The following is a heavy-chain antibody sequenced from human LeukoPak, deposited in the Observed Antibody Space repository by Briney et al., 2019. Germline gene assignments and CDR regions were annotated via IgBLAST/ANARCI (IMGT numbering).Heavy chain of an antibody. CDR2: MYSSGST. Sequence: SETLSLTCTVYGGSFSDYYWGWIRQPPGKGLEWIGSMYSSGSTYYNPSLKSRVTISVDTSKNQFSLKLSSVTAADTAVYYCARSGSGYLRYYFDYWGQGTLVTVSS. V-gene: IGHV4-39*07. J-gene: IGHJ4*02. CDR1: GGSFSDYY. D-gene: IGHD5-12*01. CDR3: ARSGSGYLRYYFDY.